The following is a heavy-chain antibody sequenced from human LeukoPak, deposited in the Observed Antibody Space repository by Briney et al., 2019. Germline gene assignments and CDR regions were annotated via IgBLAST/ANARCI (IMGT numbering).Heavy chain of an antibody. V-gene: IGHV4-61*08. Sequence: SETLSLSCTVSGASISDAAYYWSWIRQHPGEGLEWIGYIYYSGSTSYNPSLKSRVTISVDTSKNQFSLKLSSVTAADTAVYYCARDYKDPGPWELGAFDIWGQGTMVTVSS. CDR2: IYYSGST. D-gene: IGHD4-23*01. CDR3: ARDYKDPGPWELGAFDI. J-gene: IGHJ3*02. CDR1: GASISDAAYY.